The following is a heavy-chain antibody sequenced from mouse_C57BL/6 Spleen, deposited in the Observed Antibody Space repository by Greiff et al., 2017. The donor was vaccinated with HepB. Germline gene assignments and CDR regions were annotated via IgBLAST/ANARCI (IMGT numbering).Heavy chain of an antibody. CDR3: AREFYYGSSYNWYFDV. D-gene: IGHD1-1*01. J-gene: IGHJ1*03. V-gene: IGHV7-3*01. CDR2: IRNKANGYTT. Sequence: EVKLVESGGGLVQPGGSLSLSCAASGFTFTDYYMSWVRQPPGKALEWLGFIRNKANGYTTEYSASVKGQFTISRDNSQSILYLPMNALRAEDSSTYYCAREFYYGSSYNWYFDVWGTGTTVTVSS. CDR1: GFTFTDYY.